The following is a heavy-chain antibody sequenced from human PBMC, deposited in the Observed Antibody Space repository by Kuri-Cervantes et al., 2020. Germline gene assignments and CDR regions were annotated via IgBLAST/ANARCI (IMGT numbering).Heavy chain of an antibody. CDR3: AKALSRIAVAGRYGYYYYMDV. CDR1: GGSISSSNW. D-gene: IGHD6-19*01. CDR2: IYHSGST. V-gene: IGHV4-4*02. Sequence: SETLSLTCAVSGGSISSSNWWSWVRQPPGKGLEWIGEIYHSGSTNYNPSLKSRVTISVDKSKNHFSLKLNSVTAADTAVYYCAKALSRIAVAGRYGYYYYMDVWGKGTTVTVSS. J-gene: IGHJ6*03.